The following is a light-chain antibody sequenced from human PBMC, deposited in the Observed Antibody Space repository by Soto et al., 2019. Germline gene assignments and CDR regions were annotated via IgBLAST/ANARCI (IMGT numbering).Light chain of an antibody. CDR1: SSDVGGYNF. V-gene: IGLV2-8*01. Sequence: QSVLTQPPSASGSPGQSVTISCTGTSSDVGGYNFVSWYQQHPGKAPKLMIYEVSERPSGVPDRFSGSKSGNTASLTVSGFQAEDEADYYCSSYAGSNIVVFGGGTKLTVL. CDR3: SSYAGSNIVV. CDR2: EVS. J-gene: IGLJ2*01.